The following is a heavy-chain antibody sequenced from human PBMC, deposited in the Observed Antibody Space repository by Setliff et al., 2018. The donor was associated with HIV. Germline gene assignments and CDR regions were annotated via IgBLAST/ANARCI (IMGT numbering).Heavy chain of an antibody. CDR3: ARVLDGNHYDAFNL. D-gene: IGHD1-26*01. V-gene: IGHV4-61*09. CDR1: GGSISSGSYY. Sequence: SETLSLTCTVSGGSISSGSYYWNWIRQPAGKGLEWVGQISTGGATDYNSSLKGRVTISLDKSKNQFSLRLNSVTAADTAVYYCARVLDGNHYDAFNLWGQGTTVTVSS. CDR2: ISTGGAT. J-gene: IGHJ3*01.